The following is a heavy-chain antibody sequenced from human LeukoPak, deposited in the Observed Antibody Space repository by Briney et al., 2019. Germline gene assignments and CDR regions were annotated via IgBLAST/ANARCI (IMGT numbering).Heavy chain of an antibody. CDR1: GFSLSTSGMC. J-gene: IGHJ4*02. CDR2: IDWDDDK. Sequence: SGPALVKPTQTLTLTCTFSGFSLSTSGMCVSWIRQSPGKALEWLARIDWDDDKYYRTSLTTKLAISKGTSKNQVVLTLNNMDPVDTATYYCARMVYYDILTGYSGFDYWGPGTVVTVSA. V-gene: IGHV2-70*11. CDR3: ARMVYYDILTGYSGFDY. D-gene: IGHD3-9*01.